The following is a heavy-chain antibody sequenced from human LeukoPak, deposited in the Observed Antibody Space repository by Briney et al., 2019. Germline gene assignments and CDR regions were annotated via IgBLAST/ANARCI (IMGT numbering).Heavy chain of an antibody. CDR3: AKTYGGKRPIDY. CDR1: GVTFSSYS. D-gene: IGHD4/OR15-4a*01. V-gene: IGHV3-21*01. CDR2: ISSSSSYI. J-gene: IGHJ4*02. Sequence: GGSLRLSCAASGVTFSSYSMNWVRQAPGKGLEWVSSISSSSSYIYYADSVKGRFTISRDNAKNSLYLQMNSLRAEDTAVYYCAKTYGGKRPIDYWGQGTLVTVSS.